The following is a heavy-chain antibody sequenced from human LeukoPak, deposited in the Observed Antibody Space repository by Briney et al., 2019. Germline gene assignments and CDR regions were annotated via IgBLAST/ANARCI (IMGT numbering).Heavy chain of an antibody. J-gene: IGHJ4*02. Sequence: GGSLRLSCTASGFSFRSHAMHWVRQAPGKGLEWMAFISYDGTIKHYTDSLKGRFSISRDNSRGTLYLQMNSLRLEDTAVYYCARDPDYAGGSWASFDFWGQGTLVAVSS. CDR3: ARDPDYAGGSWASFDF. CDR2: ISYDGTIK. CDR1: GFSFRSHA. V-gene: IGHV3-30*10. D-gene: IGHD2-8*02.